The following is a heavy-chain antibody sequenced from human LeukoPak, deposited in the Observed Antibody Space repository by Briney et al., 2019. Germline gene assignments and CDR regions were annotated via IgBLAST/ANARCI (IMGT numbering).Heavy chain of an antibody. V-gene: IGHV1-2*02. CDR1: GYTFTGYY. CDR2: INPNDGGT. Sequence: ASVKVSCKTSGYTFTGYYMHWVRQAPGQGLEWMGWINPNDGGTHFARKFQDRVTMTRDTSTTTAYMEVSSLRSDDTAVYYCARDGITVTKNAFDIWGQGTMATVSS. J-gene: IGHJ3*02. D-gene: IGHD4-17*01. CDR3: ARDGITVTKNAFDI.